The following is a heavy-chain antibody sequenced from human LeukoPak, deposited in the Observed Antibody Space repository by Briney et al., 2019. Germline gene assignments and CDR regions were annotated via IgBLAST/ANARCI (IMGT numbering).Heavy chain of an antibody. CDR1: GGSFSGYY. D-gene: IGHD3-3*01. CDR3: ARRRTIFGVVSYYYYGMDV. CDR2: INHSGST. V-gene: IGHV4-34*01. Sequence: KPSETLSLTCAVYGGSFSGYYWSWIRQPPGKGLEWIGEINHSGSTNYNPSLKSRVTISVDTSKNQFSLKLSSVTAADTAVYYCARRRTIFGVVSYYYYGMDVWGQGTTVTVSS. J-gene: IGHJ6*02.